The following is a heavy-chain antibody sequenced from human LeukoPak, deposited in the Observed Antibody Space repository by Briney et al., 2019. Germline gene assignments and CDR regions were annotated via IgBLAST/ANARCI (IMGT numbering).Heavy chain of an antibody. D-gene: IGHD2-2*02. CDR2: INPNSGST. J-gene: IGHJ4*02. CDR3: ARIKVPAAIGYFDY. Sequence: ASVKVSCKASGYTFTGYYMHWVRQAPGQGLEWMGWINPNSGSTNYAQKFQGRVTMTRDTSISTAYMELSRLRSDDTAVYYCARIKVPAAIGYFDYWGQGTLVTVSS. V-gene: IGHV1-2*02. CDR1: GYTFTGYY.